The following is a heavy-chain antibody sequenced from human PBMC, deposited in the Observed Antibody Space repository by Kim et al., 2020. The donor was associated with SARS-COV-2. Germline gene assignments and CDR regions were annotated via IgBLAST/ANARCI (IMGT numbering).Heavy chain of an antibody. Sequence: GGSLRLSCAASGFTFSSYAMHWVRQAPGKGLEYVSAISSNGGSTYYANSVKGRFTISRDNSKNTLYLQMGSLRAEDMAVYYCARSGEYYYGSGPELGDYWGQGTLVTVSS. CDR1: GFTFSSYA. V-gene: IGHV3-64*01. CDR3: ARSGEYYYGSGPELGDY. D-gene: IGHD3-10*01. CDR2: ISSNGGST. J-gene: IGHJ4*02.